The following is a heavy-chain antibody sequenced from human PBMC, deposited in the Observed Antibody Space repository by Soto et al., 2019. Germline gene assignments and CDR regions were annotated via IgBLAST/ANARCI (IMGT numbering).Heavy chain of an antibody. CDR1: GGSISSYY. CDR3: ARHELTSPQSPGGYYFDY. D-gene: IGHD1-26*01. V-gene: IGHV4-59*08. CDR2: IYYSGST. J-gene: IGHJ4*02. Sequence: SETLSLTCTVSGGSISSYYWSWIRQPPGKGLEWIGYIYYSGSTNYNPSLKSRVTISVDTSKNQFSLKLSSVTAADTAVYYCARHELTSPQSPGGYYFDYWGQGTLVTVSS.